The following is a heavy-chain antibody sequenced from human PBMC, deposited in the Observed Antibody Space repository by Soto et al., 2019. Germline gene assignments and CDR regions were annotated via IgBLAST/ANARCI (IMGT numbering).Heavy chain of an antibody. J-gene: IGHJ4*02. CDR3: AKDRPHYASSGYYVDS. CDR1: GFTFSSYA. CDR2: ISGGGGST. V-gene: IGHV3-23*01. Sequence: EVQLLESGGGLVQPGGSLRLSCAASGFTFSSYAMSWVRQAPGKGLEWVSAISGGGGSTYYADSVKGRFTISRDNSKNTLSLQMSSLRAEDTAVYYCAKDRPHYASSGYYVDSWGQGTLVTVSS. D-gene: IGHD3-22*01.